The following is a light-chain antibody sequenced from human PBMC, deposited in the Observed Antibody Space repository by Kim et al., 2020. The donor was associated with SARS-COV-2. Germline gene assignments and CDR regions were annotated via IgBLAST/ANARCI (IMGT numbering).Light chain of an antibody. Sequence: GQSVTSPCTGTSSDVGGYNYVSWYQLHPGKAPKLMIYEVSKRPSGVPDRFSGSKSGNTASLTVSGLQAEDEADYYCSSYAGSSKVIFGGGTKLTVL. J-gene: IGLJ2*01. CDR1: SSDVGGYNY. CDR2: EVS. CDR3: SSYAGSSKVI. V-gene: IGLV2-8*01.